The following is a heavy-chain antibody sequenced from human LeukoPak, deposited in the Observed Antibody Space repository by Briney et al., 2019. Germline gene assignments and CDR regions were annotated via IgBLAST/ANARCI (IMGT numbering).Heavy chain of an antibody. CDR3: ASVTYTSYDNFDY. D-gene: IGHD3-9*01. J-gene: IGHJ4*02. CDR2: MHPNSGDT. V-gene: IGHV1-2*02. Sequence: ASVKVSCKASGYTFTAYYMHWVRQAPGQGLEWMGWMHPNSGDTNYAQKFQGRVTMTRDTSITTAHMELSSLTSDDTAMYYCASVTYTSYDNFDYWGQGTLVTVSS. CDR1: GYTFTAYY.